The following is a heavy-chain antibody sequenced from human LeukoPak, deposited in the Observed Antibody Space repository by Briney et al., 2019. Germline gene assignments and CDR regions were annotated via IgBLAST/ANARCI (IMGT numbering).Heavy chain of an antibody. D-gene: IGHD3-22*01. J-gene: IGHJ4*02. Sequence: QPGGSLRLSCAASGFTFTTTAISWVRPAPGKGLGWVSAISGSGGSTYYADSVKGGFTISRDNSKNKLYLQMNSLRAEDTAVYYCARRCYDSSGFDYWGQGTLVTVSS. CDR1: GFTFTTTA. V-gene: IGHV3-23*01. CDR3: ARRCYDSSGFDY. CDR2: ISGSGGST.